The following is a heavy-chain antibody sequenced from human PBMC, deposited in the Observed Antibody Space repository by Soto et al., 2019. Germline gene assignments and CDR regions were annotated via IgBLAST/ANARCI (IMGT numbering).Heavy chain of an antibody. CDR2: VSAGNGQT. Sequence: VKVSCKASGYSFSNYGIHWVRQAPGQRLEWLGWVSAGNGQTKYSQRFQGRVTITRDTSASTAHMDLTSLTSEDTGVYYCARGSSSWENYYFYGLDIWGQGSTVTVSS. J-gene: IGHJ6*02. CDR3: ARGSSSWENYYFYGLDI. CDR1: GYSFSNYG. D-gene: IGHD6-13*01. V-gene: IGHV1-3*01.